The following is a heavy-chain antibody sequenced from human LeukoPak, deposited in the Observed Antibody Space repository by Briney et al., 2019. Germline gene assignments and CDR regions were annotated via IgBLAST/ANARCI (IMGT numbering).Heavy chain of an antibody. J-gene: IGHJ4*02. CDR1: GYTFTGYY. CDR3: ARDLSIFGVVPFDY. V-gene: IGHV1-2*02. Sequence: ASVTVSCTASGYTFTGYYMHWVRQAPGQGLEWMGWINPNSGGTNYAQKFQGRVTMTRDTSISTAYMELSRLRSDDTAVYYCARDLSIFGVVPFDYWGQGTLVTVSS. CDR2: INPNSGGT. D-gene: IGHD3-3*01.